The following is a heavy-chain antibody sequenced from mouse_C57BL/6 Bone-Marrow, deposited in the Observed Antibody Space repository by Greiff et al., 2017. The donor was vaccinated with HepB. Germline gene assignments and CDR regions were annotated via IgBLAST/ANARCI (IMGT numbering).Heavy chain of an antibody. J-gene: IGHJ4*01. V-gene: IGHV1-15*01. CDR3: TSRPSLVPDAMDY. CDR1: GYTFTDYE. D-gene: IGHD2-10*02. CDR2: IDPETGGT. Sequence: VKLMESGAELVRPGASVTLSCKASGYTFTDYEMHWVKQTPVHGLEWIGAIDPETGGTAYNQKFKGKAILTADQSSSTAYMELRSLTSEDSAVYYCTSRPSLVPDAMDYWGQGTSVTVSS.